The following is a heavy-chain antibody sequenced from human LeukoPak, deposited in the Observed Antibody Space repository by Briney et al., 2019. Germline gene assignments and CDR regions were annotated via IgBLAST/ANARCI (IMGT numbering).Heavy chain of an antibody. CDR3: ARGPTVEYDILTGYYRFDY. D-gene: IGHD3-9*01. CDR1: GGSISTYY. CDR2: IYSSGST. V-gene: IGHV4-59*12. J-gene: IGHJ4*02. Sequence: SETLSLTCTVSGGSISTYYWSWIRQPPGKGLEWIGYIYSSGSTNYNPSLKSRVTISLDTSKNQFSLKLNSVTAADTAVYYCARGPTVEYDILTGYYRFDYWGQGTLVTVSS.